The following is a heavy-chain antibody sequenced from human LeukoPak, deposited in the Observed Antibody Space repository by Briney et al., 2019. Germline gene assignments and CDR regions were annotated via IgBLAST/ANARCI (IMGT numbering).Heavy chain of an antibody. V-gene: IGHV3-33*01. CDR1: GFTFSTHA. Sequence: GGSLRLSCAASGFTFSTHAMHWVRQAPAKGLEWVAMICFDGKTTYYVNSVKGRFTISRDNSNNTVDLRMNSLTAEGTAEYYCTRHAPSSGWSFDYWGQGTLVTVSS. CDR3: TRHAPSSGWSFDY. D-gene: IGHD6-19*01. CDR2: ICFDGKTT. J-gene: IGHJ4*02.